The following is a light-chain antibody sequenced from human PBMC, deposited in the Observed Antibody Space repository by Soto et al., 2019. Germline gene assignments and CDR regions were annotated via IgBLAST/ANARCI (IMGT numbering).Light chain of an antibody. J-gene: IGLJ1*01. CDR2: GNS. CDR1: SSNIAAHYD. V-gene: IGLV1-40*01. Sequence: QSVLAQPPSVSGAPGQRVTISCTGSSSNIAAHYDVHWYQQLPGTAPKLLIYGNSNRPSGVPDRFSGSKSGTSASLAITGLQAEDEADYYCQSYDNSLSVYVFGTGTKVTVL. CDR3: QSYDNSLSVYV.